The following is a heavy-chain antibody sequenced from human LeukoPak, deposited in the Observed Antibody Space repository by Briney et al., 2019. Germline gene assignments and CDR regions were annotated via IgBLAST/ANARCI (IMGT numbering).Heavy chain of an antibody. CDR3: ARDPGHSGWYGDY. CDR1: GFTFSSYG. V-gene: IGHV3-33*01. J-gene: IGHJ4*02. CDR2: IWYDGSNK. Sequence: GGSLRLSCAASGFTFSSYGMHCVRQAPGKGLEWVSIIWYDGSNKYYADYVKGRFIISKDNSKNTLYLQMNSLRAEDTAVYYCARDPGHSGWYGDYWGQGTLVTVSS. D-gene: IGHD6-19*01.